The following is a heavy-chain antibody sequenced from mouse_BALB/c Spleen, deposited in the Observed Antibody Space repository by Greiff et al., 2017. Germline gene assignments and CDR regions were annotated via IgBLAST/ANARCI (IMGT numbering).Heavy chain of an antibody. D-gene: IGHD2-1*01. V-gene: IGHV3-8*02. CDR1: GDSITSGY. CDR3: AREGNYEGVYAMDY. CDR2: ISYSGST. Sequence: EVQLQQSGPSLVKPSQTLSLTCSVTGDSITSGYWNWIRKFPGNKLEYMGYISYSGSTYYNPSLKSRISITRDTSKNQYYLQLNSVTTEDTATYYCAREGNYEGVYAMDYWGQGTSVTVSS. J-gene: IGHJ4*01.